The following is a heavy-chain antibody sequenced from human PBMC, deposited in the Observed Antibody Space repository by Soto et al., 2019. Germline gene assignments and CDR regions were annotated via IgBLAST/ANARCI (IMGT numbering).Heavy chain of an antibody. CDR1: GGTFSSYA. CDR2: IIPMFGTA. V-gene: IGHV1-69*13. D-gene: IGHD3-10*01. J-gene: IGHJ3*02. CDR3: VYGSGSYYNSLQAFDI. Sequence: SVKVSCKASGGTFSSYAISWVRQAPGQGLEWMGGIIPMFGTANYAQKFQGRVTITADESTSTAYMELSRLRSEDTAVYYCVYGSGSYYNSLQAFDIWGQGTMVTVSS.